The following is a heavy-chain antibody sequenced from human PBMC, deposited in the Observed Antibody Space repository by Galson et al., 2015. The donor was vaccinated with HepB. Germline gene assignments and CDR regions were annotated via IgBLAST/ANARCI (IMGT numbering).Heavy chain of an antibody. D-gene: IGHD2-2*01. CDR1: GYTFTSYA. V-gene: IGHV1-3*01. J-gene: IGHJ4*02. Sequence: SVKVSCKASGYTFTSYAMHWVRQAPGQRLEWMGWINAGNGNTKYSQKFQGRVTITRDTSASTAYMELSSLRSEDTAVYYCAREYCSSTSCYDYYFDYWGQGTLVTVSS. CDR2: INAGNGNT. CDR3: AREYCSSTSCYDYYFDY.